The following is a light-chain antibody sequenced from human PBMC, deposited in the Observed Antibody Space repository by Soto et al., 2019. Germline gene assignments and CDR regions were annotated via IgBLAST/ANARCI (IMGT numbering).Light chain of an antibody. CDR3: QQRSNWPSIT. V-gene: IGKV3D-15*01. J-gene: IGKJ5*01. CDR2: DAS. CDR1: QSITRN. Sequence: EIVMTQSPATLSASPGERATLSCRASQSITRNLAWYQQSPGQAPRLLIYDASNRDTGIPDRFSGSGSGTEFTLTISSLQSEDFAVYYCQQRSNWPSITFGQGTRLEIK.